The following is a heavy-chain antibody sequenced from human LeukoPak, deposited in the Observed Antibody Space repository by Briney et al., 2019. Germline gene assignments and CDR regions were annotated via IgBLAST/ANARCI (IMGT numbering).Heavy chain of an antibody. Sequence: GGSLRLSCAASGFTFSSYSMNWVRQAPGKGLEWVSYISSSSSTIYYADSVKGRFTISRDNAKNSLYLQMNSLRAEDTAVYYCARESSGSYYRGGFDYWGQGTLVTVSS. D-gene: IGHD1-26*01. CDR2: ISSSSSTI. CDR3: ARESSGSYYRGGFDY. CDR1: GFTFSSYS. J-gene: IGHJ4*02. V-gene: IGHV3-48*01.